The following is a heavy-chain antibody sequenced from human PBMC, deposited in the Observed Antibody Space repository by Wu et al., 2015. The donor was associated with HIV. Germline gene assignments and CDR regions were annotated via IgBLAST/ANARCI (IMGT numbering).Heavy chain of an antibody. CDR2: INPNNGGT. Sequence: QVQLVQSGDEVKKPGASVRVSCKISGYTFTKFYIHWVRQAPGQGLEWLGWINPNNGGTNYAQKFRGRVTMTRDTSISTAYLELSRLRYDDTAVYYCARIRDWALHDAFDIWGQGTMVTVSS. J-gene: IGHJ3*02. D-gene: IGHD3/OR15-3a*01. CDR1: GYTFTKFY. V-gene: IGHV1-2*02. CDR3: ARIRDWALHDAFDI.